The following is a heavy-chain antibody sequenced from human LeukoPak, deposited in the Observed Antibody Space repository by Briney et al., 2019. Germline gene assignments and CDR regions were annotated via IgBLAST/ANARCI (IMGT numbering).Heavy chain of an antibody. Sequence: ASVKVSCKASGGTFSSYAISWVRQAPGQGLEWMGWINPNSGGTNYAQKFQGWVTMTRDTSISTAYMELSRLRSDDTAVYYCASWVREDLIAVAGMAWGQGTLVTVSS. D-gene: IGHD6-19*01. J-gene: IGHJ5*02. V-gene: IGHV1-2*04. CDR2: INPNSGGT. CDR1: GGTFSSYA. CDR3: ASWVREDLIAVAGMA.